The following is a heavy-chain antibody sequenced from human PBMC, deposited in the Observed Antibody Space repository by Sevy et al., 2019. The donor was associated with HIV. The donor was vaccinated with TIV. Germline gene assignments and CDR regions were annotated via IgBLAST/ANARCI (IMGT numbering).Heavy chain of an antibody. CDR3: ARKGSYRCDY. V-gene: IGHV5-51*01. Sequence: GESLKSSGKGSGYSFTTYWIGWVRQMPGKGLEWRGLVSGGDSDIRYSPPFQGHVTISADRSISVAYLQWSSLKASDTAMYYCARKGSYRCDYWGQGTLVTVSS. CDR2: VSGGDSDI. D-gene: IGHD3-16*01. CDR1: GYSFTTYW. J-gene: IGHJ4*02.